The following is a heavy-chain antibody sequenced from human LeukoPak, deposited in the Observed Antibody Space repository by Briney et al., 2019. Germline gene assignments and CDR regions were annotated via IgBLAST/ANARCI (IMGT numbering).Heavy chain of an antibody. CDR3: GRQGFSDTMGYLDY. Sequence: PSETLSLTCTVSGGSISGYQWSWIRQPPGKGLEWIGYIYYRGSTNYSPSLKSRVTISVDTSKNQFSLKLSSVTAADTAVYYCGRQGFSDTMGYLDYWVKVTLV. CDR1: GGSISGYQ. D-gene: IGHD3-10*01. J-gene: IGHJ4*02. CDR2: IYYRGST. V-gene: IGHV4-59*08.